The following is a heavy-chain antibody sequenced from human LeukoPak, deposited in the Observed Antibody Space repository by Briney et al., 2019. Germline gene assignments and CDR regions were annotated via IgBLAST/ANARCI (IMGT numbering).Heavy chain of an antibody. J-gene: IGHJ4*02. D-gene: IGHD3-3*01. CDR2: ISSSSSYI. V-gene: IGHV3-21*01. Sequence: PGGSLSLSCAASGFTFSSYSMNWVRQAPGKGLEWVSSISSSSSYIYYADSVKGRFTISRDNAKNSLYLQMNSLRAEDTAVYYCARSYDFWSMYYFDYWGQGTLVTVSS. CDR1: GFTFSSYS. CDR3: ARSYDFWSMYYFDY.